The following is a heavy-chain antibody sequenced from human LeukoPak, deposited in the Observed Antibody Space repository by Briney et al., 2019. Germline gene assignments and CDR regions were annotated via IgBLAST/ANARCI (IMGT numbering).Heavy chain of an antibody. CDR1: GGSISSYY. V-gene: IGHV4-59*01. CDR2: ISYSGST. CDR3: ARGRLGGSGSYYNVLDY. D-gene: IGHD3-10*01. J-gene: IGHJ4*02. Sequence: PSETLSLTCTVSGGSISSYYWSWIRQPPGKGLEWIGYISYSGSTNYNPSHKSRVTISVDTSRNQFSLKLSSVTAADTAVYYCARGRLGGSGSYYNVLDYWGQGTLVTVSS.